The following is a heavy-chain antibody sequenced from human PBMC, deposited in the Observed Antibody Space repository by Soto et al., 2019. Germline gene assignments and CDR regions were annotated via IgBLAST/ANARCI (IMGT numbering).Heavy chain of an antibody. CDR3: ARVRGSSGLADYFDY. CDR1: GGSISSGGYS. CDR2: IYHSGST. Sequence: SETLSLTCAVSGGSISSGGYSWSWIRQPPGKGLEWIGYIYHSGSTYYNPSLKSRVTISVDRSKNQFSLKLSSVTAADTAVYYCARVRGSSGLADYFDYWGQGTLVTVSS. V-gene: IGHV4-30-2*01. J-gene: IGHJ4*02. D-gene: IGHD6-6*01.